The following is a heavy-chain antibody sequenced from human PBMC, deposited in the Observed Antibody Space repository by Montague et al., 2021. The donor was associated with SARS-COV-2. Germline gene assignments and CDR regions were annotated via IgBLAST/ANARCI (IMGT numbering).Heavy chain of an antibody. D-gene: IGHD6-13*01. V-gene: IGHV6-1*01. CDR3: ARDSRNWYGPIGFDI. CDR1: GDSVSSNTAA. CDR2: TFYRSKWYN. J-gene: IGHJ3*02. Sequence: CAISGDSVSSNTAAWNWIRQSPSRGLVWLGRTFYRSKWYNEFAESVKSRISINADTSKNEVSLQLKYETPEDTAMYYCARDSRNWYGPIGFDIWGQGTVVTVS.